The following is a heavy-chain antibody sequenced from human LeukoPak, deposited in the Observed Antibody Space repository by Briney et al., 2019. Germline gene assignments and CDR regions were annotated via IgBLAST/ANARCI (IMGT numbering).Heavy chain of an antibody. J-gene: IGHJ3*02. V-gene: IGHV3-21*01. CDR1: GFHFISYS. CDR3: ARDYGSSGLQGAFDI. Sequence: GGSLRLSCAASGFHFISYSMNWVRQAPGKGLEWVSSISSGSNYRYYADSVKGRFTISRDNAKNSLYLQMSSLRAEDTAAYYCARDYGSSGLQGAFDIWGQGTMVTVSS. D-gene: IGHD3-22*01. CDR2: ISSGSNYR.